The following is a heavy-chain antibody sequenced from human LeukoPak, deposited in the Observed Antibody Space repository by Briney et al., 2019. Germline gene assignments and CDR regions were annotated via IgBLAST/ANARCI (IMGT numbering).Heavy chain of an antibody. CDR3: ARAILTGIQLSPWDYGMDV. CDR1: GFTFSSYA. CDR2: ISYDGSNK. V-gene: IGHV3-30-3*01. Sequence: PGRSLRLSCAASGFTFSSYAMHWVRRAPGKGLEWVAVISYDGSNKYYADSVKGRFTISRDNSKNTLYLQMNSLRAEDTAVYYCARAILTGIQLSPWDYGMDVWGQGTTVTVSS. D-gene: IGHD5-18*01. J-gene: IGHJ6*02.